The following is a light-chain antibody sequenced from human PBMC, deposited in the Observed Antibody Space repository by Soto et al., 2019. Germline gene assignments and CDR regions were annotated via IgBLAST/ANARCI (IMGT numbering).Light chain of an antibody. Sequence: DLVLTRSPDSLAVSLGERATITCRASQSVSVWLAWYQQKPGKAPKLLISDASSLQRGVPSRFSGSGSGTDFTLIISSLQPDDFATYYCQQYITYSPYTFGQGTKVDIK. V-gene: IGKV1-5*01. CDR1: QSVSVW. CDR3: QQYITYSPYT. CDR2: DAS. J-gene: IGKJ2*01.